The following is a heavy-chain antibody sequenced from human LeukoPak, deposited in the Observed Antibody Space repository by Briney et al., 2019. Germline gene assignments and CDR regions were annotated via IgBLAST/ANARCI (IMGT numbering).Heavy chain of an antibody. D-gene: IGHD3-10*01. CDR2: IIPIFGTA. V-gene: IGHV1-69*05. J-gene: IGHJ4*02. CDR3: AREFGEGFDY. Sequence: ASVKVSCKASGGTFSSYAISWVRQAPGQGLEWMGRIIPIFGTANYAQKFQGRVTITTDESTSTAYMELSSLRSEDTAVYYCAREFGEGFDYWGQGTLVTVSS. CDR1: GGTFSSYA.